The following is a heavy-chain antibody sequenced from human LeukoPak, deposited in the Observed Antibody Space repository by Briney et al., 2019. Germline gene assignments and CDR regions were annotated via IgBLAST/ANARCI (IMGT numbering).Heavy chain of an antibody. J-gene: IGHJ3*02. Sequence: SETLSLTCAVYGGSFSGYYWSWIRQPPGTGLGRIGCIYYSASTNYNPSLKRRVTISVDTSKNQFSLQLSSVTAADTAVYYCERVPEDGYYDSSGYYENAFDIWGQGTMVTVSS. CDR3: ERVPEDGYYDSSGYYENAFDI. V-gene: IGHV4-59*01. D-gene: IGHD3-22*01. CDR2: IYYSAST. CDR1: GGSFSGYY.